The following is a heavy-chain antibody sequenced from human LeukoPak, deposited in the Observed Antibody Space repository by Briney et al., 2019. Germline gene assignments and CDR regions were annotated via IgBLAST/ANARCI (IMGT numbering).Heavy chain of an antibody. V-gene: IGHV4-4*02. J-gene: IGHJ3*02. D-gene: IGHD2-21*02. Sequence: SETLSLTCAVSGGSISSSNWWSWVRQPPGKGLEWIGEIYHSGSTNYNPSLKSRVTISVDKSKNQFSLKLSSVTAADTAVYYCARLPGCSGADCFRAFDIWGQGTMVTVSS. CDR1: GGSISSSNW. CDR2: IYHSGST. CDR3: ARLPGCSGADCFRAFDI.